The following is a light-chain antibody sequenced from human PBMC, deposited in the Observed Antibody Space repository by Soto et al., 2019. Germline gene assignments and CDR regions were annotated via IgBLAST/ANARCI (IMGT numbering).Light chain of an antibody. CDR2: DVS. CDR1: SSDVGFYNY. CDR3: SSYTTSNTGV. Sequence: QSVLTQPASVSGSPGQSITISCTGTSSDVGFYNYVSWYQQHPGKAPKLVISDVSNRPSGVSNRFSGSKSGNTASLTISGLQAEDEADYYCSSYTTSNTGVFGTGTQLTVL. V-gene: IGLV2-14*01. J-gene: IGLJ1*01.